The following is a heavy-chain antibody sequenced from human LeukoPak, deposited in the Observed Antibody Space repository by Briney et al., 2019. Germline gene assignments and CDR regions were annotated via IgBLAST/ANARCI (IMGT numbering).Heavy chain of an antibody. CDR3: ARTTVITPSAFDL. CDR1: GGSISSYY. J-gene: IGHJ3*01. V-gene: IGHV4-4*07. D-gene: IGHD4-23*01. CDR2: IYTSGST. Sequence: SETLSLTCTVSGGSISSYYWSWIRQPAGKGLEWIGRIYTSGSTNYNPSLKSRVTMSVDTSKNQFSLKLTSMTAADTAVYFCARTTVITPSAFDLWGQGTSVTVSS.